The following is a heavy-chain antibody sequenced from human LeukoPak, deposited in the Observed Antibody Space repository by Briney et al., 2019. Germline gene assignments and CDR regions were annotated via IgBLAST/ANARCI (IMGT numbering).Heavy chain of an antibody. CDR1: GFTFNWFA. J-gene: IGHJ6*03. Sequence: PGGSLRLSCAASGFTFNWFAVSWVRQAPGKGLEWVSTMGGSGYDTYYADSVKGRLTISRDNSKNTLYVQMNSLRAEDTAIYYCAKNAGAGDHYHYYMDVWGKGTTVTVSS. CDR3: AKNAGAGDHYHYYMDV. CDR2: MGGSGYDT. D-gene: IGHD1-26*01. V-gene: IGHV3-23*01.